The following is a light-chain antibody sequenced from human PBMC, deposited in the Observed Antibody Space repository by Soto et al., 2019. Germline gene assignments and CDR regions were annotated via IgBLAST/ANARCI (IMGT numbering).Light chain of an antibody. CDR1: TSDVGSYNL. CDR2: EGT. J-gene: IGLJ3*02. V-gene: IGLV2-23*03. CDR3: CSYAGSRTFVV. Sequence: QLVLTQPASMSGSPGQSITISCTGTTSDVGSYNLISWYQQYPGTAPKLIIYEGTKRPSGISNRFSASKSGNTASLTISGLQAEDEADYYCCSYAGSRTFVVLGGGTKVTVL.